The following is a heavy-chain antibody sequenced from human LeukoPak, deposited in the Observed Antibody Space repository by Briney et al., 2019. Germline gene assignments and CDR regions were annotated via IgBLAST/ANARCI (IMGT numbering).Heavy chain of an antibody. CDR1: GYTFTSYY. CDR3: ARVGAVRWYFDL. J-gene: IGHJ2*01. V-gene: IGHV1-46*01. D-gene: IGHD1-26*01. CDR2: INPSGGST. Sequence: ASVKVSCKASGYTFTSYYMHWVRQAPGQGLEWMGIINPSGGSTSYAQKFQGRVTMTRDMSTSTVYMELSSLRSEDTAVYYCARVGAVRWYFDLWGRGTLVTVSS.